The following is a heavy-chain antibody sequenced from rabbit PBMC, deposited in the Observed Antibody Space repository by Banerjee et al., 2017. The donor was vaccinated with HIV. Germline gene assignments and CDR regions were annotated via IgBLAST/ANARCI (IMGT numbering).Heavy chain of an antibody. D-gene: IGHD6-1*01. V-gene: IGHV1S45*01. CDR2: IDTGSRGST. CDR3: ARGSAYATNRLDL. CDR1: GIDLSSDSH. Sequence: QQQLEESGGGLVKPGGTLTLTCKASGIDLSSDSHMWWVRQAPGKGLEWIACIDTGSRGSTHYANWAKGRFTISKTSSTTVTLQMTSLTAADTATCFCARGSAYATNRLDLWGQGTLVTVS. J-gene: IGHJ3*01.